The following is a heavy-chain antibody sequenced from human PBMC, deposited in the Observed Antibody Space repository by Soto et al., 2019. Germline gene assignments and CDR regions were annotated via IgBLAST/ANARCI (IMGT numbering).Heavy chain of an antibody. V-gene: IGHV4-61*01. D-gene: IGHD4-17*01. CDR2: IYYRGSA. J-gene: IGHJ4*02. Sequence: SETLSLTCTVSGGSVSSGSHYWNWIRQPPGKGLEWIGYIYYRGSANYNPPLKSRVTISVDTSKDEFTLKLSSVTAADTAMYYCARATAVTPVYFDYWGQGILVTVSS. CDR3: ARATAVTPVYFDY. CDR1: GGSVSSGSHY.